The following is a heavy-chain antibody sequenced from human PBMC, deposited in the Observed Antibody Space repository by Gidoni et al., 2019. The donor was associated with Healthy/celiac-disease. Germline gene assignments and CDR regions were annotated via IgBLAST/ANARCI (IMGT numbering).Heavy chain of an antibody. Sequence: QVQLVQSGAAVKKPGSSAKVSCKASGCTFSSYAISWVRQGPGQGLEWMGGIIPIFGTANYAQKFQGRVTITADKSTSTAYMELSSLRSEDTAVYYCARLDYDFWADYWGQGTLVTVSS. CDR1: GCTFSSYA. CDR2: IIPIFGTA. CDR3: ARLDYDFWADY. J-gene: IGHJ4*02. D-gene: IGHD3-3*01. V-gene: IGHV1-69*06.